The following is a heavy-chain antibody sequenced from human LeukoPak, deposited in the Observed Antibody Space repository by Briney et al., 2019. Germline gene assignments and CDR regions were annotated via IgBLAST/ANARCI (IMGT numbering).Heavy chain of an antibody. Sequence: GGSLRLSCEASGFTISNNYMNWVRRAPGKGLEWVSTIYPDGGTYYADSVRNRFTLSRDTFKNTLFLQMNSLSAGDTAHYYCVRGVRPSVGMDVWGQGTTLIVSS. J-gene: IGHJ6*02. CDR2: IYPDGGT. CDR1: GFTISNNY. V-gene: IGHV3-66*01. CDR3: VRGVRPSVGMDV. D-gene: IGHD6-6*01.